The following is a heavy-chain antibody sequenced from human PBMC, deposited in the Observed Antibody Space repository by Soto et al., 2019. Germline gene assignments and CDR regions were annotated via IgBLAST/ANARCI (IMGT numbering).Heavy chain of an antibody. V-gene: IGHV1-8*01. Sequence: ASVKVSCKASGYTFTSYDINWVRQATGQGLEWMGWMNPNSGNTGYAQKFQGRVTMTRNTSISTAYMELSSLRSEDTAVYYCARGGYYDFWINLPSGVDVWGQGTTVTVSS. J-gene: IGHJ6*02. CDR1: GYTFTSYD. CDR2: MNPNSGNT. CDR3: ARGGYYDFWINLPSGVDV. D-gene: IGHD3-3*01.